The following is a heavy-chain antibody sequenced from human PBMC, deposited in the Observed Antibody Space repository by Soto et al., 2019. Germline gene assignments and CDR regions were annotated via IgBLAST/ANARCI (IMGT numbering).Heavy chain of an antibody. CDR1: GGTFSSYA. CDR3: ARVDTAMVREYYYYGMDV. Sequence: GASVKVSCKASGGTFSSYAISWVRQAPGQGLEWMGGIIPIFGTANHAQKFQGRVTITADESTSTAYMELSSLRSEDTAVYYCARVDTAMVREYYYYGMDVWGQGTTVTVSS. J-gene: IGHJ6*02. V-gene: IGHV1-69*13. D-gene: IGHD5-18*01. CDR2: IIPIFGTA.